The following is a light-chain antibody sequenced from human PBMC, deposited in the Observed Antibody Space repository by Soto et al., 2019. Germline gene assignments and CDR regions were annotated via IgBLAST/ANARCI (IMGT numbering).Light chain of an antibody. CDR2: AAS. V-gene: IGKV1-27*01. CDR3: QKYNISPQFS. J-gene: IGKJ3*01. Sequence: DIQMTQSPSSLSASVGDRVTITCRASQGISNYLAWYQQKPGKVPKLLIYAASTLQSGVPSRFSGSGSVTDFTLTISSLLPEDVATYCCQKYNISPQFSFGPGTKVGI. CDR1: QGISNY.